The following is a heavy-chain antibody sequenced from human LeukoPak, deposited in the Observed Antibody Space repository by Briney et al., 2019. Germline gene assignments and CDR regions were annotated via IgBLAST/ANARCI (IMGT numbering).Heavy chain of an antibody. CDR1: GYTFTSYY. Sequence: VASVKVSCKASGYTFTSYYMHWVRQAPGQGLEWMGIINPSGGNTNYAQKLQGRVTMTTDTSTSTAYMELRSLRSDDTAVYYCARDLSSYDFWGAYANWFDPWGQGTLVTVSS. CDR2: INPSGGNT. CDR3: ARDLSSYDFWGAYANWFDP. V-gene: IGHV1-46*01. J-gene: IGHJ5*02. D-gene: IGHD3-3*01.